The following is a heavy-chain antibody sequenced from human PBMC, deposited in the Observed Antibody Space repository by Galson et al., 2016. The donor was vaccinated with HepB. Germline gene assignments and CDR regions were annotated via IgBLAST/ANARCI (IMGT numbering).Heavy chain of an antibody. CDR2: VYHSGTT. CDR3: ASGLDFWSGYQLDH. V-gene: IGHV4-4*02. CDR1: GGSISGTNW. D-gene: IGHD3-3*01. Sequence: SETLSLTCAVSGGSISGTNWWSWVRQPPGRGLEWIGEVYHSGTTNYNPSLKSRVTTSVDKSKNQFSLKLISVTAADTAVYSCASGLDFWSGYQLDHWGQGILVTVSS. J-gene: IGHJ4*02.